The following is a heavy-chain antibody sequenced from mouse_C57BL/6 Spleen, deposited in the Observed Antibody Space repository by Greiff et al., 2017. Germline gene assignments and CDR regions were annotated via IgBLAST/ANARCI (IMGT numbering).Heavy chain of an antibody. CDR2: IDPETGGT. CDR3: TRRRIYYGNYEDY. J-gene: IGHJ2*01. V-gene: IGHV1-15*01. CDR1: GYTFTDYE. Sequence: QVHVKQSGAELVRPGASVTLSCKASGYTFTDYEMHWVKQTPVHGLEWIGAIDPETGGTAYNQKFKGKAILTADKSSSTAYMELRSLTSEDSAVYYCTRRRIYYGNYEDYWGQGTTLTVSS. D-gene: IGHD2-1*01.